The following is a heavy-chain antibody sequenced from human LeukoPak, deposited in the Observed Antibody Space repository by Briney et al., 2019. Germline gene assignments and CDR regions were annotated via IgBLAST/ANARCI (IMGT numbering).Heavy chain of an antibody. J-gene: IGHJ4*02. V-gene: IGHV3-30*02. CDR1: GFTFSSYG. D-gene: IGHD3-10*01. CDR2: IRYDGSNK. Sequence: GGSLRLSCAASGFTFSSYGMHWVRQAPGKGLEWVAFIRYDGSNKYYADSVKGRFTISRDNSKNTLYLQMNSLRAEDTAVYYCAVIWFGELAFDYWGQGTLVTVSS. CDR3: AVIWFGELAFDY.